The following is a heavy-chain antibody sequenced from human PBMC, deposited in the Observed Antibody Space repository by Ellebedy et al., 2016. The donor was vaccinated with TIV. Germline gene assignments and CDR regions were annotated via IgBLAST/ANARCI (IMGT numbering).Heavy chain of an antibody. Sequence: MPSETLSLTCTVSGGSISSYYWSWIRQPPGKGLEWIGYIYYSGSTTYNPSLKSRVTISVDTSKNQFSLKLSSVTAADTAVYYCARHRVPRIAAAGFDYWGQGTLVTVSS. D-gene: IGHD6-13*01. CDR3: ARHRVPRIAAAGFDY. CDR2: IYYSGST. V-gene: IGHV4-59*08. CDR1: GGSISSYY. J-gene: IGHJ4*02.